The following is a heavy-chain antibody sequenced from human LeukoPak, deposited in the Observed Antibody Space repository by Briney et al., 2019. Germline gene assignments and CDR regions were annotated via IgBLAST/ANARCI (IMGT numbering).Heavy chain of an antibody. CDR3: ARGEIVVVVPAAISSRDNWFDP. CDR1: GGSFSGYY. CDR2: INHSGST. Sequence: SETLSLTCAVCGGSFSGYYWSWIRQPPGKGLEWIGEINHSGSTNYNPSLKSRVTISVDTSKNQFSLKLSSVTAADTAVYYCARGEIVVVVPAAISSRDNWFDPWGQGTLVTVSS. D-gene: IGHD2-2*01. V-gene: IGHV4-34*01. J-gene: IGHJ5*02.